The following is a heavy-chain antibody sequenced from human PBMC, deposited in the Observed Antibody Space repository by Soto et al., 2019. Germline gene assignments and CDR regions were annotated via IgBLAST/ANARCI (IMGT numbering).Heavy chain of an antibody. CDR1: GFTVSSNY. Sequence: EVQLVESGGGLVQPGGSLRLSCAASGFTVSSNYMSWVRQAPGKGLEWVSVIYSGGSTYCADSVKGRFTISRDNSKNTLYLQMNSLRAEDTAVYYCARDRIPTGMDVWGQGTTVTVSS. V-gene: IGHV3-66*01. CDR2: IYSGGST. J-gene: IGHJ6*02. CDR3: ARDRIPTGMDV.